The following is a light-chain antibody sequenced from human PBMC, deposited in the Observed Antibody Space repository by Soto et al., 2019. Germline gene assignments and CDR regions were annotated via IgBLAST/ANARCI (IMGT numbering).Light chain of an antibody. V-gene: IGLV2-23*03. J-gene: IGLJ1*01. Sequence: QSVLTQLASVSGAPGQSITISCTGTSRDVGGYNFVSWYRQYSGEVPKLIIFEGNKRPSGVSDRFSASKSGNTASLTISGLQAEDQADYYCCSYAGFSSFVFGAGTKVTVL. CDR2: EGN. CDR3: CSYAGFSSFV. CDR1: SRDVGGYNF.